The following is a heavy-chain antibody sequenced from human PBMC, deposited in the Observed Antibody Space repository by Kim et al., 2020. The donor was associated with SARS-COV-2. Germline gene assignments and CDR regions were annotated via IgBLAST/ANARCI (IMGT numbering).Heavy chain of an antibody. J-gene: IGHJ4*02. CDR2: IWHDGSNK. CDR3: ARDRNIGSSYFYY. D-gene: IGHD1-1*01. V-gene: IGHV3-33*01. Sequence: GGSLRLSCAASGFSFRNYGMEWVRQAPGKGLEWVAVIWHDGSNKFYAGSVKGRFTISRDNSKNTLYLQMNSLTVEDTALYYCARDRNIGSSYFYYWGQG. CDR1: GFSFRNYG.